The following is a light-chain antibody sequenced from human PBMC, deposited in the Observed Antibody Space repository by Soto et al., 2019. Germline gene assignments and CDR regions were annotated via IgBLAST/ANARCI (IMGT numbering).Light chain of an antibody. V-gene: IGKV1-5*01. CDR2: DAS. Sequence: DIQITQSPSTLSASVGDRVTITCRASQSIRNALAWYQQKPVKVPKLLIYDASRLASGVPTRFSGSGSGTEFTLTISSLQPDDLVNFCCQEYNGYTWTFGQGTKVDIK. CDR3: QEYNGYTWT. CDR1: QSIRNA. J-gene: IGKJ1*01.